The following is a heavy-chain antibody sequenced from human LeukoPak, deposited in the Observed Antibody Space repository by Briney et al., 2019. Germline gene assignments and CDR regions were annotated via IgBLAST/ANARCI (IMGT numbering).Heavy chain of an antibody. CDR2: IYTSGST. D-gene: IGHD3-3*01. Sequence: SETLSLTCTVSGGSISSYYWSWIRQPAGKGLEWIGRIYTSGSTNYNPSLKSRVTMSVDTSKNQFSLKLNSVTAADTAVYYCAREGITIFGVVITGNRFDPWGQGTLVTVSS. V-gene: IGHV4-4*07. J-gene: IGHJ5*02. CDR3: AREGITIFGVVITGNRFDP. CDR1: GGSISSYY.